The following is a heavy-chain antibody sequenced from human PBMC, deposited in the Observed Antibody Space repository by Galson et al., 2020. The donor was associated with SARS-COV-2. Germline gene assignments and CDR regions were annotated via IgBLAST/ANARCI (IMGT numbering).Heavy chain of an antibody. CDR2: FSLNSGMI. Sequence: GESLKIPCATSGFTFDDYAMNWVPQAPGKGLEWFSGFSLNSGMITYADSVKGRFILSRDNAKNSLYLQMNNLRTEDRALYYGVVDSSGDWSDAFDMWGQGTVVTVSS. D-gene: IGHD3-22*01. J-gene: IGHJ3*02. CDR3: VVDSSGDWSDAFDM. CDR1: GFTFDDYA. V-gene: IGHV3-9*01.